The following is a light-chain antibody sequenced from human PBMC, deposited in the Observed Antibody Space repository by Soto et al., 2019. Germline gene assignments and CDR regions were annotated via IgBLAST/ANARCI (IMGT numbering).Light chain of an antibody. Sequence: IVLTQCLATMSVSPGERGALAGGASQSVTSYLAWYQQKPGQAHRLLIYGASTRATGIPDRFSGGGSGTHFTITLSRLEPEDFAVYYCQQYGSSPITFGQGTRVEIK. V-gene: IGKV3-20*01. CDR2: GAS. CDR3: QQYGSSPIT. CDR1: QSVTSY. J-gene: IGKJ5*01.